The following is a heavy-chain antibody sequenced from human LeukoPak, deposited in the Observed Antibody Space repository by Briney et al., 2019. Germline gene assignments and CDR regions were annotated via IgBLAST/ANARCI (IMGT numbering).Heavy chain of an antibody. CDR2: INPNSGGT. CDR3: ARSPIRGYYYMDV. Sequence: ASVKVSCKASGYTFTGYYMHWVLQAPGQGLEWMGWINPNSGGTNYAQKFQGRVTMTRDTSISTAYMELSRLRSDDTAVYYCARSPIRGYYYMDVWGKGTTVTVSS. V-gene: IGHV1-2*02. CDR1: GYTFTGYY. J-gene: IGHJ6*03.